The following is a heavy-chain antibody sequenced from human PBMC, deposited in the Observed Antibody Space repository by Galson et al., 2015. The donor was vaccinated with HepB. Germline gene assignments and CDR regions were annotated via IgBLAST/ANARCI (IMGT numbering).Heavy chain of an antibody. Sequence: SLRLSCAASGFTFGDYAMSWFRQAPGKGLEWVGFIRSKAYGGTTEYAASVKGRFTISRDDSKSIAYLQMNSLKTEDTAVYYCTRDREDFWSPLPAYFDYWGQGTLVTVSS. CDR1: GFTFGDYA. J-gene: IGHJ4*02. CDR3: TRDREDFWSPLPAYFDY. D-gene: IGHD3-3*01. CDR2: IRSKAYGGTT. V-gene: IGHV3-49*03.